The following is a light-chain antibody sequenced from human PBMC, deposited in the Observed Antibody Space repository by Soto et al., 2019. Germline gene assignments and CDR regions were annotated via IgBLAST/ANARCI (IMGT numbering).Light chain of an antibody. CDR3: QQYKNWPL. V-gene: IGKV3-11*01. Sequence: EIVLTQSPATLSLSPGERATLSCRASQSVSSYLAWYQQKPGQAPRLLIYDASNRATGIPARFSGSGSGTEFTLNISSLQSEDFAVYYCQQYKNWPLFGQGTRLEIK. CDR2: DAS. J-gene: IGKJ5*01. CDR1: QSVSSY.